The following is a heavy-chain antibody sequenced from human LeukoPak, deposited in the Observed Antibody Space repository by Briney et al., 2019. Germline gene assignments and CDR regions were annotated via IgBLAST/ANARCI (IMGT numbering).Heavy chain of an antibody. CDR3: AKDVSTWWFDP. CDR1: GFTFSNYA. V-gene: IGHV3-23*01. Sequence: GGSLRLSCAASGFTFSNYAMSWVRQAPGKGLELVSGISASGGITDYADSVKGRFTISRDNSNNTLYLQMNSPRADDTAVYYCAKDVSTWWFDPWGQGTLVTVSS. CDR2: ISASGGIT. D-gene: IGHD6-13*01. J-gene: IGHJ5*02.